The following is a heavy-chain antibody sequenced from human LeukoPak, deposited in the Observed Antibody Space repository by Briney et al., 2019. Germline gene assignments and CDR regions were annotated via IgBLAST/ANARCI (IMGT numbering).Heavy chain of an antibody. CDR1: GGSISTYY. CDR2: IHTSGST. V-gene: IGHV4-4*07. Sequence: SETLCLTRTVSGGSISTYYWSWIRQPAGKGLEWIGRIHTSGSTLYDPSLESRVTMSVDTSKNQFSLKLSSVTAADTAMYYCARGPTMGATYFENWGQGILVSVSS. D-gene: IGHD1-26*01. J-gene: IGHJ4*02. CDR3: ARGPTMGATYFEN.